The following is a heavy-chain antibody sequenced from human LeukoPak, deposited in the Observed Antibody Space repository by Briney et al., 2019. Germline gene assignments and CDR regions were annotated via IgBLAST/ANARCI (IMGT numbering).Heavy chain of an antibody. Sequence: GGSLRLSCAASGFSFSSYWMSWARQAPVKGLEWVANIKQDGSAKSYVDSVKGRFTISRDNAKNSVHLQMNSLRAEDTAVYYCARRRLKGKYGDDSYWYFDLWGRGTLVSVSS. CDR2: IKQDGSAK. D-gene: IGHD4-17*01. CDR3: ARRRLKGKYGDDSYWYFDL. CDR1: GFSFSSYW. J-gene: IGHJ2*01. V-gene: IGHV3-7*01.